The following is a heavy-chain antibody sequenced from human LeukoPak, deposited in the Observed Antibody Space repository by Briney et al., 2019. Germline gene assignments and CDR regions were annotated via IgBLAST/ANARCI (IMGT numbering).Heavy chain of an antibody. Sequence: PGGSLRLSCAASGFTFSSYWMSWVRQAPGKGLEWVANIKEDGSRNHYVDSVKGRFTISRGNAKNSLYLQMSSLRAEDTAVYYCARQLSGWYDADPYWGQGTLVTVSS. CDR1: GFTFSSYW. V-gene: IGHV3-7*05. CDR3: ARQLSGWYDADPY. J-gene: IGHJ4*02. CDR2: IKEDGSRN. D-gene: IGHD6-19*01.